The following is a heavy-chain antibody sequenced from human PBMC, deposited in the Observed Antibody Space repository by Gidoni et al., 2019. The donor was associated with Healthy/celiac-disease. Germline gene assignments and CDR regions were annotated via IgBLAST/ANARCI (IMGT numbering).Heavy chain of an antibody. Sequence: QVQLVESGGGVVQPGRSLRPSCAASGFTFSRYALHWVRQAPGKGLEWVAVIWYDGSNKYYANSVKGRFTISRDNSKNTLYLQMNSLRAEDTAVYYCARWRAMVRGQTPPRLPDYWGQGTLVTVSS. CDR2: IWYDGSNK. J-gene: IGHJ4*02. CDR1: GFTFSRYA. CDR3: ARWRAMVRGQTPPRLPDY. V-gene: IGHV3-33*01. D-gene: IGHD3-10*01.